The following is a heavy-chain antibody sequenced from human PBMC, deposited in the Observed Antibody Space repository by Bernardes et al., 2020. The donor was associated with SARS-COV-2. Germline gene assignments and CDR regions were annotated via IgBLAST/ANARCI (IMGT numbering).Heavy chain of an antibody. CDR1: GFDFSDYH. D-gene: IGHD3-3*01. J-gene: IGHJ4*02. V-gene: IGHV3-11*01. CDR2: ISGDIGTI. Sequence: VGSLRLSCAASGFDFSDYHMSWIRQVPGKGLEWLSYISGDIGTIDYADSVRGRFTISRDNAKNSLFLQLTSLRAEDTAVYFCARVGIFGVINYDYWGQGTLVTVSS. CDR3: ARVGIFGVINYDY.